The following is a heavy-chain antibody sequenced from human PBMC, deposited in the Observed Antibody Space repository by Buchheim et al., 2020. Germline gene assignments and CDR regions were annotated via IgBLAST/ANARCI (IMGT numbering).Heavy chain of an antibody. J-gene: IGHJ4*02. CDR2: ISGSGGST. CDR3: AKDSPIVPAAMSGHHFDY. CDR1: GFTFSSYA. V-gene: IGHV3-23*01. Sequence: EVQLLESGGGLVQPGGSLRLSCAASGFTFSSYAMSWVRQAPGKGLEWVSAISGSGGSTYYADSVKGRFTISRDNSKNTLSLQMNSLRAEDTAVYYCAKDSPIVPAAMSGHHFDYWGQGTL. D-gene: IGHD2-2*01.